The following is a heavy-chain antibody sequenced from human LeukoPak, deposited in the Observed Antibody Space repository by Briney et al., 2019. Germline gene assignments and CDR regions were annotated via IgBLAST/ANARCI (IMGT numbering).Heavy chain of an antibody. CDR2: IYYSGST. V-gene: IGHV4-39*01. CDR3: ARYRPDYYDSSGYYRWFDL. J-gene: IGHJ5*02. CDR1: GGSLSSITYY. D-gene: IGHD3-22*01. Sequence: SETLSLTCTVSGGSLSSITYYWGWIRQPPGTGLEWIGSIYYSGSTYYNPSLKSRVTISVDTSKNQFSLKLSSVTAADTAVYYCARYRPDYYDSSGYYRWFDLWGQGTLVTVSS.